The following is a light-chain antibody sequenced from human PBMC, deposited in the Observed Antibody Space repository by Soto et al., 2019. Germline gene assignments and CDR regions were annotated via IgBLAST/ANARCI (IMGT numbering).Light chain of an antibody. CDR1: QRLLHSNGNIF. V-gene: IGKV2-28*01. CDR2: LGS. Sequence: EIVMTQSPPTLTVTPGEPASISCTSSQRLLHSNGNIFLDWYVQKPGQSPQVLIYLGSNRASGVSDRVSGSETGTDFTLKISRVEAEDVGVYYCMQALQTPYTFGQGTKV. J-gene: IGKJ2*01. CDR3: MQALQTPYT.